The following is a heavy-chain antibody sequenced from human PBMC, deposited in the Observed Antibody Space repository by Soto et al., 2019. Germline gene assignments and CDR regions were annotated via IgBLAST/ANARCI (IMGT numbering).Heavy chain of an antibody. CDR1: GFTFSSYG. D-gene: IGHD2-21*02. J-gene: IGHJ4*02. CDR3: AKDSTHESECGGDCYPRYFDY. Sequence: EVQLLESGGGLVQPGGSLRLSCAASGFTFSSYGMSWVRQAPGKGLEWVSAISRSGGSTYYADSVKGRFTISRDKSKNTLYLQMNILRAEDAAVYYGAKDSTHESECGGDCYPRYFDYWGQGTLVTASS. CDR2: ISRSGGST. V-gene: IGHV3-23*01.